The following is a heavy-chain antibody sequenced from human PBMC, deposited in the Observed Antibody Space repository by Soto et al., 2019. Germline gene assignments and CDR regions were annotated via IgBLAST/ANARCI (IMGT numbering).Heavy chain of an antibody. V-gene: IGHV4-4*02. Sequence: ASETLSLTCTVSGGSVSSGTNYWSWVRQPPGKGLEWIGEIYHSGSTNYNPSLKSRVTISVDKSKNQFSLKLSSVTAADTAVYYCARASGSYYYGMDVWGQGTTVTVS. J-gene: IGHJ6*02. D-gene: IGHD1-26*01. CDR1: GGSVSSGTNY. CDR3: ARASGSYYYGMDV. CDR2: IYHSGST.